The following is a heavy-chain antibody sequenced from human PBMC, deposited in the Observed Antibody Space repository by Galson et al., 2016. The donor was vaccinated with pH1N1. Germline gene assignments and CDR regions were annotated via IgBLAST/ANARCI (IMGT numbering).Heavy chain of an antibody. CDR3: AKGAGRYYFGSGSLNY. Sequence: SLRLSCAASGFAFDDFAMHWVRHVPGKGLEWVSGISWNSNSIGYADSVEGRFTISRDSAKKSLFLQMNSLRVEDTALYYCAKGAGRYYFGSGSLNYWGQGTQVTVSS. CDR2: ISWNSNSI. D-gene: IGHD3-10*01. V-gene: IGHV3-9*01. CDR1: GFAFDDFA. J-gene: IGHJ4*02.